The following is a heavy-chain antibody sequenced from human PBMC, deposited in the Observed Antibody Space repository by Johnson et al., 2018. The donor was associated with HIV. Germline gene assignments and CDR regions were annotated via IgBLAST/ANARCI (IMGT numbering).Heavy chain of an antibody. CDR2: ISYDGSNK. V-gene: IGHV3-30*04. Sequence: QMLLVESGGGVVQPGRSLRLSCAASGFTFSSYAMHWVRQAPGKGLEWVAVISYDGSNKYYADSVKGRFTISRDNSKNTLYLQMNSLRAEDTAVYYCARDSDKWELRPGAVDSWGQGTMVTVSS. CDR1: GFTFSSYA. D-gene: IGHD1-26*01. J-gene: IGHJ3*02. CDR3: ARDSDKWELRPGAVDS.